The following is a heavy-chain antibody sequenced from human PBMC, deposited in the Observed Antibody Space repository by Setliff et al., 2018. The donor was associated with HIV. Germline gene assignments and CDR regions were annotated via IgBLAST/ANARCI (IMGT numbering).Heavy chain of an antibody. CDR3: AFRRPYGSGPGGDNTMDV. V-gene: IGHV1-8*01. CDR2: MNPNSGNT. CDR1: GYTFTSND. D-gene: IGHD3-10*01. Sequence: ASVKVSCKASGYTFTSNDINWVRQGTGQGLEWMGWMNPNSGNTGYAQRFQGRVTMTRTNSISTAYMELSSLREDTAVYYCAFRRPYGSGPGGDNTMDVWGKGTTVTVSS. J-gene: IGHJ6*03.